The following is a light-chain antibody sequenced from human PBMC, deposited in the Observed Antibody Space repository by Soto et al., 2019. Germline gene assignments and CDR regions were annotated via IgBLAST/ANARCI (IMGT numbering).Light chain of an antibody. J-gene: IGLJ3*02. V-gene: IGLV2-11*01. Sequence: QSVLTQPRSVSGSPGQSVTISCTGTSSDVGAYNYVSWYQHHPGKAPKVMIYDVSERPSGVPDRFSGSKSDNKASLTISGLLAEDEADYYCCSYAGSYSWVFGGGTKLTVL. CDR2: DVS. CDR1: SSDVGAYNY. CDR3: CSYAGSYSWV.